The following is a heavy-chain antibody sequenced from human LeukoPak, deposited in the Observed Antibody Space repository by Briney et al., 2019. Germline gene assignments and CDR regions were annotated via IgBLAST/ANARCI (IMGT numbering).Heavy chain of an antibody. V-gene: IGHV4-59*01. CDR1: GDSISEYY. CDR2: IYVSGNT. D-gene: IGHD3-3*01. Sequence: SETLSLTCSVSGDSISEYYWSWIRQPPGKGLEWIGYIYVSGNTNYNPSLKSRVTLSLDTSKNQFSLKMTSVTAADTAIYYCARDHGWSGFNWFDPWGQGTLVTVSS. J-gene: IGHJ5*02. CDR3: ARDHGWSGFNWFDP.